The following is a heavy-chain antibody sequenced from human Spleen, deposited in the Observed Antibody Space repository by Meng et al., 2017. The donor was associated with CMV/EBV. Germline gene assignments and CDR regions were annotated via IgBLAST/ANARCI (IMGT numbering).Heavy chain of an antibody. D-gene: IGHD3-10*01. J-gene: IGHJ4*02. Sequence: SGYTFTNYYIHWVRQAPGQGLEWMGIINPSGGSTSCAQKFQGRVTMTRDTSTSTVYMELSSLRSEDTAVYYCARDLGLLWFGELLGYWGQGTLVTVSS. V-gene: IGHV1-46*01. CDR3: ARDLGLLWFGELLGY. CDR1: GYTFTNYY. CDR2: INPSGGST.